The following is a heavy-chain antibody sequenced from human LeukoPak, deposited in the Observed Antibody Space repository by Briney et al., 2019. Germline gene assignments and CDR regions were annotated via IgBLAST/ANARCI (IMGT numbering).Heavy chain of an antibody. V-gene: IGHV3-7*03. CDR1: GFTFGMYW. CDR2: IKLDGSEK. CDR3: ARDQYDTWSRRGNFDS. Sequence: GGSLRLSCVASGFTFGMYWMSWVRQAPGKGLEWVANIKLDGSEKNYVDSVKGRFTISRDNTKNSLYLQMNSLRAEDTAVFYCARDQYDTWSRRGNFDSWGQGTLVIVSS. J-gene: IGHJ4*02. D-gene: IGHD3-3*01.